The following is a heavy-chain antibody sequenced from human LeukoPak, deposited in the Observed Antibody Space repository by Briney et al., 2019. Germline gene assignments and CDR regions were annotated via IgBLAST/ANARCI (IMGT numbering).Heavy chain of an antibody. CDR1: GFTFSSYG. CDR3: ARGGEKWELSN. J-gene: IGHJ4*02. V-gene: IGHV3-33*01. CDR2: IWYDGSNK. D-gene: IGHD1-26*01. Sequence: GGSLRLSCAASGFTFSSYGMHWVRQAPGKGLEWVAVIWYDGSNKYYADSVKGRFTISRDNSKNTLYLQMNSLRAEDTAVYYCARGGEKWELSNWGQGTLVTVSS.